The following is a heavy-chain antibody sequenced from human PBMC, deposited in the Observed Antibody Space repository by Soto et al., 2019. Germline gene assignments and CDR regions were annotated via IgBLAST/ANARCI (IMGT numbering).Heavy chain of an antibody. D-gene: IGHD3-16*01. CDR3: ASNYAYAEGYYFYGIDV. J-gene: IGHJ6*02. Sequence: GGSLRLSCAASGFTFNDYAMHWVRQAPGKGLEWVSRVSSDGGTTDYADSVKGRFTISRDNAKNTLHLQMNSLGAEDTAVYYCASNYAYAEGYYFYGIDVWGQGTTVTVSS. CDR1: GFTFNDYA. V-gene: IGHV3-74*01. CDR2: VSSDGGTT.